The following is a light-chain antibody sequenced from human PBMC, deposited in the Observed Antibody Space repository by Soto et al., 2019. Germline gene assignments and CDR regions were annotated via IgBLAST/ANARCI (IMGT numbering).Light chain of an antibody. Sequence: QSALTQPPSASGSPGQTVSISCIGTSSDVGGYDYVSWYQQHPGKVPKVIIYEVSKRPSGVPDRFSGSKSGNTASLTVSGLQADDEADYYCASYAGSNNFRVFGTGTKLTVL. J-gene: IGLJ1*01. CDR2: EVS. CDR3: ASYAGSNNFRV. V-gene: IGLV2-8*01. CDR1: SSDVGGYDY.